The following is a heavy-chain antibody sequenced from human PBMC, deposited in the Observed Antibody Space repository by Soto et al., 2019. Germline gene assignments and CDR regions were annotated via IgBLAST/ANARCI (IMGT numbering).Heavy chain of an antibody. CDR2: IYSGGST. Sequence: PGGSLRLSCAASGFTVSSNYMSWVRQAPGKGLEWVSVIYSGGSTYYADSVKGRFTISRDNSKNTLYLQMNSLRAEDTAVYYCARDYSFMITFGGVIARGTSYYGMDVWGQGTTVTVSS. CDR1: GFTVSSNY. V-gene: IGHV3-53*01. CDR3: ARDYSFMITFGGVIARGTSYYGMDV. D-gene: IGHD3-16*02. J-gene: IGHJ6*02.